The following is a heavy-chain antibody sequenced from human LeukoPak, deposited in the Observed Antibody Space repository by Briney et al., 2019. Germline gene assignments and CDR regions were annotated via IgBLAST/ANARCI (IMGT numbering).Heavy chain of an antibody. Sequence: GRSPRLSCAASGFTFSSYAMHWVRQAPGKGLEWVAVISYDGSNKYYADSVKGRFTISRDNSKNTLYLQMNSLRAEDTAVYYCARGQTYYYDSSGSYDYWGQGTLVTVSS. CDR2: ISYDGSNK. J-gene: IGHJ4*02. CDR3: ARGQTYYYDSSGSYDY. CDR1: GFTFSSYA. V-gene: IGHV3-30*01. D-gene: IGHD3-22*01.